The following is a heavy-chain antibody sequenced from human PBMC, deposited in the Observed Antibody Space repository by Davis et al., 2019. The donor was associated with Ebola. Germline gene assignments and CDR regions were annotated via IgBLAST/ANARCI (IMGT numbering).Heavy chain of an antibody. CDR1: GFTVSSTY. Sequence: GESLKISCAASGFTVSSTYMTWVRQAPGKGLEWVANIKQDGSEKHYVDSVKGRFTISRDNAKNSLYLQMNSLRAEDTAVYYCATAGQISGWGEFVDYWGQGTLVTVSS. CDR3: ATAGQISGWGEFVDY. J-gene: IGHJ4*02. V-gene: IGHV3-7*01. D-gene: IGHD6-19*01. CDR2: IKQDGSEK.